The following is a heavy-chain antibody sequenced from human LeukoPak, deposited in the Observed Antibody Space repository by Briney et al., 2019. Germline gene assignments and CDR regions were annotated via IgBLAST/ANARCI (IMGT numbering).Heavy chain of an antibody. CDR2: IYDSGST. J-gene: IGHJ4*02. CDR1: GGSISSNNYF. Sequence: SETLSLTCTVSGGSISSNNYFWGWIRQPPGKGLEWIGSIYDSGSTYYNPSLKSRVTISVDTSKNQFSLKLNSVTAADTAMYYCQSRFLEWLLDYCGQGTLVTVSS. CDR3: QSRFLEWLLDY. V-gene: IGHV4-39*01. D-gene: IGHD3-3*01.